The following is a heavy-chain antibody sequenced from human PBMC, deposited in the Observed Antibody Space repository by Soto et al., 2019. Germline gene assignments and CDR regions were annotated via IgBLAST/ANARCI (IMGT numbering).Heavy chain of an antibody. CDR2: ISWNSGSI. D-gene: IGHD3-16*01. CDR3: AKDAGYDYIWGSYGDY. CDR1: GFTFDDYA. V-gene: IGHV3-9*01. Sequence: VQLVESGGGLVQPGRSLRLSCAASGFTFDDYAMHWVRQAPGKGLEWVSGISWNSGSIGYADSVKGRFTISRDNAKNSLYLQMNSLRAEDTALYYCAKDAGYDYIWGSYGDYWGQGTLVTVSS. J-gene: IGHJ4*02.